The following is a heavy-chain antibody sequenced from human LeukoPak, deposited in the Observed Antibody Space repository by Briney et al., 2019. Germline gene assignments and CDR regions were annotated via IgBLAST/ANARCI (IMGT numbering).Heavy chain of an antibody. J-gene: IGHJ5*02. CDR2: INSDGTST. Sequence: PGGSLRLSCAASGFTFSNYFMHWVRQAPGKGLVWVSRINSDGTSTMYADSVKGRFTISRDNAKNMLYMQMNSLRDEDTAVYYCARRVDATRWFGPWGQGTLVTVSS. CDR3: ARRVDATRWFGP. CDR1: GFTFSNYF. D-gene: IGHD2-15*01. V-gene: IGHV3-74*03.